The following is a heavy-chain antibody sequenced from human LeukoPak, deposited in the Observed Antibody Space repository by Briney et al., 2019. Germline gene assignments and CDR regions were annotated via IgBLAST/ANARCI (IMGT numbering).Heavy chain of an antibody. CDR3: ARGTYSSVWYGYYFDY. CDR1: GYTFTGYY. V-gene: IGHV1-2*02. Sequence: GASVKVSCKASGYTFTGYYMHWVRQAPGQGLEWMGWINPNSGGTNYAQKFQGRVTMTRDTSISTAYMELSRLRSDDTAVYYCARGTYSSVWYGYYFDYWGQGTLVTVSS. CDR2: INPNSGGT. D-gene: IGHD6-19*01. J-gene: IGHJ4*02.